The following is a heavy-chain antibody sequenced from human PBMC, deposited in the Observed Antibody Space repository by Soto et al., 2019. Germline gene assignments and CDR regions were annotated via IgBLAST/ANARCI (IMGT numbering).Heavy chain of an antibody. Sequence: QVQLVESGGGVVQPGRSLRLSCEASGFTFRRHGMHWVRQAPGKGLEWLAVIWYDGSEKYYADSVKGRFTISRDNSKNTLYLQMSSLTVDDTAVYYCARWSDNKVVDPWGQGTVVTV. CDR1: GFTFRRHG. CDR3: ARWSDNKVVDP. V-gene: IGHV3-33*01. J-gene: IGHJ5*02. CDR2: IWYDGSEK. D-gene: IGHD1-1*01.